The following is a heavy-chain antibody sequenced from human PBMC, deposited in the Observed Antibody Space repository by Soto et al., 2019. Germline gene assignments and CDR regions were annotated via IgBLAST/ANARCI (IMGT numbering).Heavy chain of an antibody. CDR3: ARGSMVRGILDY. Sequence: SETLSLTCAVSGCSISSGGYSWSWVRQPPGKGLEWIGYIYHSGSTYYNPSLKSRVTISVDRSKNQFSLKLSSVTAADTAVYYCARGSMVRGILDYWGQGTLVTVSS. J-gene: IGHJ4*02. CDR1: GCSISSGGYS. D-gene: IGHD3-10*01. CDR2: IYHSGST. V-gene: IGHV4-30-2*01.